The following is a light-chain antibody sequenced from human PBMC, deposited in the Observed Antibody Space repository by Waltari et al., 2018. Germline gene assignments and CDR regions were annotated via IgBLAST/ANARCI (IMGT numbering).Light chain of an antibody. CDR1: GNVKNN. J-gene: IGKJ4*01. Sequence: DVQLTHSPSTLSASVGDGVTITCRDRGNVKNNLAWYQHQPGKAPKVLVHKASRLESGVPSRFSGSGYGTEFTLTISSLEPDDFATYYCHQYNSLPLTFGGGTKVEIK. CDR2: KAS. CDR3: HQYNSLPLT. V-gene: IGKV1-5*03.